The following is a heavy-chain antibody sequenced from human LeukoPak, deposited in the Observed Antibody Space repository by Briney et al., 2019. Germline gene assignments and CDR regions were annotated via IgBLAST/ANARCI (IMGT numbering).Heavy chain of an antibody. Sequence: GWSLRLSCAASGFTFTNAWMSWVRKAPGTGLEWVGRVKSIPDGGTTDYAAPVKGRFTISRDDSKNTLYLQMNSLEPEDTAVYFCTTAPTLRETTLLHYWGQGTLVTVSS. CDR2: VKSIPDGGTT. D-gene: IGHD4-17*01. J-gene: IGHJ4*02. V-gene: IGHV3-15*01. CDR1: GFTFTNAW. CDR3: TTAPTLRETTLLHY.